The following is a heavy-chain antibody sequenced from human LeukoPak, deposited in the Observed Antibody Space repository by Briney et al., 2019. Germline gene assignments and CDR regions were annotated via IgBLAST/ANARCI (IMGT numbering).Heavy chain of an antibody. V-gene: IGHV3-49*03. CDR3: TRDSGGDYVPYYFDY. Sequence: WFRQAPGKGLEWVGLIRSKAYGGTTEYAASVKGRFTISRDDSKSIAYLQMNSLKTEDTAVYYCTRDSGGDYVPYYFDYWGQGTLVTVSS. J-gene: IGHJ4*02. CDR2: IRSKAYGGTT. D-gene: IGHD4-17*01.